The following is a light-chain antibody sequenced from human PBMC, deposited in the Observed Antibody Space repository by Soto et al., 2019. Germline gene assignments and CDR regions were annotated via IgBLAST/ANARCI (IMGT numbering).Light chain of an antibody. CDR1: QSVSSY. J-gene: IGKJ4*01. Sequence: EIVLTQSPATLSLSPGERATLSCRASQSVSSYLAWYQQKPGQAPRLLIYDASNRATGIPARFSGSGSGTDFSLTISGLETEDFAVYYCQQRSNWGLTFGGGTKVEIK. CDR3: QQRSNWGLT. CDR2: DAS. V-gene: IGKV3-11*01.